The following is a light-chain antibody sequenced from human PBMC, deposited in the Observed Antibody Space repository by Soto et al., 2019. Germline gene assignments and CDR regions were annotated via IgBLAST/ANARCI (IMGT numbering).Light chain of an antibody. CDR1: QSIGRW. J-gene: IGKJ4*01. CDR3: QQYNNLVT. CDR2: KAS. Sequence: DIQMTQSPSTLSASVGDRVTITCRASQSIGRWLAWYQQKPGKAPNLLIYKASSLESGVPLRFSGSGSGTEFTLTISSLQPDDFATYYCQQYNNLVTFGGGTKVEIK. V-gene: IGKV1-5*03.